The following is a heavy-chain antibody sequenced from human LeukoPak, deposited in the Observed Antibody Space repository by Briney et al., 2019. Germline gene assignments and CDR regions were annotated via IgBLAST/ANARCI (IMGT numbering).Heavy chain of an antibody. CDR1: GYTFTGYY. J-gene: IGHJ6*03. D-gene: IGHD3-3*01. Sequence: ASVKVSCKASGYTFTGYYMHWVRQAPGQGLEWMGWINPNSGGTNYAQKFQGRVTMTRDTSISTAYMELSRLRSDDTAVYYCARVQSGYYAYYYMDVWGKGTTVTVSS. CDR2: INPNSGGT. CDR3: ARVQSGYYAYYYMDV. V-gene: IGHV1-2*02.